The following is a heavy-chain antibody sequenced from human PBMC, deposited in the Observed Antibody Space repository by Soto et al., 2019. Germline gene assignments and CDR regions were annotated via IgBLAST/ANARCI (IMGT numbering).Heavy chain of an antibody. CDR2: IYWDDDK. CDR3: GHREGGSYYRYYFDY. CDR1: GFSLSTSGVG. D-gene: IGHD1-26*01. J-gene: IGHJ4*02. Sequence: QITLKESGPTLVKPTQALTLTCTFSGFSLSTSGVGVGWIRQPPGKALEWLALIYWDDDKRYSPSLKSRLTITKDTSKNQVVLTMTNMDPVDTATYYCGHREGGSYYRYYFDYWGQGTLVTVSS. V-gene: IGHV2-5*02.